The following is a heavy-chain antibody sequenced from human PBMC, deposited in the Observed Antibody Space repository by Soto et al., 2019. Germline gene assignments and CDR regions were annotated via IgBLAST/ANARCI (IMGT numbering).Heavy chain of an antibody. D-gene: IGHD2-15*01. CDR1: GFTFISYG. CDR2: MSYDGRDK. CDR3: ANARSGSGHEGYYFDN. J-gene: IGHJ4*02. V-gene: IGHV3-30*18. Sequence: QVQLVESGGGVVQPGRSLRLSCAASGFTFISYGMHWVRQAPGKGLEWLAVMSYDGRDKYYADSVRGRCTISRDNSKNTVYLQLNIMRVEDTAVYYCANARSGSGHEGYYFDNWGQGTLVTVSS.